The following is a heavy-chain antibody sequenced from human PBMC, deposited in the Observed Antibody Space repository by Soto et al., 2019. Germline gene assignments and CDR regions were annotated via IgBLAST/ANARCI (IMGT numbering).Heavy chain of an antibody. CDR3: AISQDRGGRTTFIY. D-gene: IGHD3-16*01. CDR2: INWKSDI. J-gene: IGHJ4*02. Sequence: GGSLRLSCAVSGFTFDDNAMHWVRQAPEKGLEWVSGINWKSDIGYADSVKGRFTISRDNAENPLYLQMDSLRAEDTALYYCAISQDRGGRTTFIYWGQGTQVTVSS. V-gene: IGHV3-9*01. CDR1: GFTFDDNA.